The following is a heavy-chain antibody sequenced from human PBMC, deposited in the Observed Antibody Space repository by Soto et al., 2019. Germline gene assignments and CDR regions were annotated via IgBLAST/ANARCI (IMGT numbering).Heavy chain of an antibody. CDR1: GYTFTSYD. CDR3: ARERTGTTSMDV. V-gene: IGHV1-8*01. D-gene: IGHD1-1*01. J-gene: IGHJ6*02. Sequence: QVQLVQSGAEVKKPGASVKVSCKASGYTFTSYDINWVRQATGQGLEWMGWMNPNSGNTGYAQKFQGRVNMTRNTSISTAYMQLRRLRSEETAVYYCARERTGTTSMDVWGQGTTVTVSS. CDR2: MNPNSGNT.